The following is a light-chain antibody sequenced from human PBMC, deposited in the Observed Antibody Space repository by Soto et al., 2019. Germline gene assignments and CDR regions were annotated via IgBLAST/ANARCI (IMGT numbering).Light chain of an antibody. J-gene: IGLJ1*01. CDR1: SSDVGAYIY. CDR2: EVN. Sequence: QFALTQPASVSWSPGQSITISCGGTSSDVGAYIYVSWYQQYPGKAPKLIIYEVNNRPSGVSGRFSGSKSDTTAYLTISGLQAEDEADYYCSSYSDSDTKVFGTGTKVTVL. V-gene: IGLV2-14*03. CDR3: SSYSDSDTKV.